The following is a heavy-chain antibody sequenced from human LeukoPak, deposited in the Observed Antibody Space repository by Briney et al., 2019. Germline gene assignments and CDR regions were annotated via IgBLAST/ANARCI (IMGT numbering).Heavy chain of an antibody. CDR3: ARDTYYYDSSGYYYYYYGMDV. J-gene: IGHJ6*02. CDR1: GYTFTGYY. V-gene: IGHV1-2*02. Sequence: GASVKVSCKASGYTFTGYYMHWVRQAPGQGLEWMGWINPNSGGTNYAQKFQGRVTMTRDTSISTAYMELSRLRSDDTAVNYCARDTYYYDSSGYYYYYYGMDVWGQGTTVTVSS. D-gene: IGHD3-22*01. CDR2: INPNSGGT.